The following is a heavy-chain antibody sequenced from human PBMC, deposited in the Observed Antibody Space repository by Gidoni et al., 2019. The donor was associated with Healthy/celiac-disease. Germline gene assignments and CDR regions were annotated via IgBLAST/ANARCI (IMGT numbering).Heavy chain of an antibody. CDR3: AGDLEGIAARTWGSGFDP. D-gene: IGHD6-25*01. J-gene: IGHJ5*02. V-gene: IGHV4-61*01. CDR2: IYYSGST. CDR1: GGSVSSGSYY. Sequence: QVQLQESGPGLVKPSETLSLTCTFSGGSVSSGSYYWSWIRQPPGTGLEWIGYIYYSGSTTYNPSLKSRVTISVDTSKNQFSLKLSSVTAADTAVYYCAGDLEGIAARTWGSGFDPWGQGTLVTVSS.